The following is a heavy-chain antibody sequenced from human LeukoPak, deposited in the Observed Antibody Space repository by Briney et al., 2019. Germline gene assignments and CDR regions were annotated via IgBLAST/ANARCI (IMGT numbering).Heavy chain of an antibody. Sequence: GGSLRLSCAASGFTFNTYWMHWVRQAPGKGLVWVSSINADGSSTSYADSMKGRFTISRDNAKNTLYLQMNSLRAEDTAVYYCAPALEGDQKAFDIWGQGTMVTVSS. D-gene: IGHD1-26*01. CDR3: APALEGDQKAFDI. CDR2: INADGSST. CDR1: GFTFNTYW. J-gene: IGHJ3*02. V-gene: IGHV3-74*01.